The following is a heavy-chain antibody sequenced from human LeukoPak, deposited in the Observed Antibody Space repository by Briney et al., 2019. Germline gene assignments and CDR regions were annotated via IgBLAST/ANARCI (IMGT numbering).Heavy chain of an antibody. Sequence: PGGSLRLSCAASGFTFSGSAMHWVRQASGKGLEWVGRIRSKANSYATAYAASVKGRFTISRDDSKNTAYLQMNSLKTEDTAMYYCTRRYYDSSGYYSFDYWGQGTLVTVSS. CDR3: TRRYYDSSGYYSFDY. CDR2: IRSKANSYAT. D-gene: IGHD3-22*01. CDR1: GFTFSGSA. V-gene: IGHV3-73*01. J-gene: IGHJ4*02.